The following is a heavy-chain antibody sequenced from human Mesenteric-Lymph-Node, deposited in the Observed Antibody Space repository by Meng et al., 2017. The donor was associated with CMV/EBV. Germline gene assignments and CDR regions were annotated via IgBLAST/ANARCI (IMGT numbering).Heavy chain of an antibody. CDR3: ASNDGSTSSQ. CDR2: IIPIFGTA. CDR1: GGTFSSYA. Sequence: KVSCKASGGTFSSYAISWVRQASGQGLEWMGGIIPIFGTANYAQKFQGRVTITTDESTSTAYMELSSLRSEDTAVYYCASNDGSTSSQWGQGTLVTVSS. D-gene: IGHD2-2*01. J-gene: IGHJ4*02. V-gene: IGHV1-69*05.